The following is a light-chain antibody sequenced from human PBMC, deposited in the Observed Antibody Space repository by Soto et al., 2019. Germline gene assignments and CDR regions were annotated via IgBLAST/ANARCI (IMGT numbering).Light chain of an antibody. V-gene: IGKV3-20*01. Sequence: EIVLTQSPGTLSVSPGERATLSCRASQSDRTYVAWYQQKPGQAPRLLIYGASSRATGIPDRFSGSGSGTDFTLTISRVEPEDFAVYYCQQYGNSRTFGQGTKVEIK. J-gene: IGKJ1*01. CDR2: GAS. CDR3: QQYGNSRT. CDR1: QSDRTY.